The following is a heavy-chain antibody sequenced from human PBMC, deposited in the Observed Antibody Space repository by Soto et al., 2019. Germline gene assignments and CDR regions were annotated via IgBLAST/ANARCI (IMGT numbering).Heavy chain of an antibody. Sequence: QVQLVQSGAEVKKPGASVKVSCKASGYTFTSYGISWVRQAPGQGLEWMGWISAYNGNTNYAQKLQGRVTTTTDTSTSTAYMELRSLRSDDTAVYYCARDRIARARIAVAGGAFDIWGQGTMVTVSS. CDR1: GYTFTSYG. CDR2: ISAYNGNT. J-gene: IGHJ3*02. CDR3: ARDRIARARIAVAGGAFDI. V-gene: IGHV1-18*01. D-gene: IGHD6-19*01.